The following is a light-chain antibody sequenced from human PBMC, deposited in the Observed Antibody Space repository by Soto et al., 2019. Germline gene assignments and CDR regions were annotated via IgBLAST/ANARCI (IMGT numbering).Light chain of an antibody. CDR1: SSDVGSYNL. CDR3: CSYAGSSTSYV. Sequence: QSVLTQPASGSGAPGQAITISCTGNSSDVGSYNLVSWYQQHPGKAPKLMIYEVSKRPSGVSNRFSGSKSGNTASLTISGLQAEDEADYYCCSYAGSSTSYVFGTGTKVTVL. CDR2: EVS. J-gene: IGLJ1*01. V-gene: IGLV2-23*02.